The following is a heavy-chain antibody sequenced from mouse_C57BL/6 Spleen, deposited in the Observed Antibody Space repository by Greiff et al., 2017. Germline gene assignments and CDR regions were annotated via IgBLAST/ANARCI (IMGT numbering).Heavy chain of an antibody. CDR2: ISYDGSN. D-gene: IGHD1-1*01. CDR1: GYSITSGYY. J-gene: IGHJ2*01. Sequence: EVKLMESGPGLVKPSQSLSLTCSVTGYSITSGYYWNWLRQFPGNKLEWMGYISYDGSNNYNPSLKNRISITRDTSKNQFFLKLNSVTTEDTATYYCVATVVATNYYDYWGQGATLTVSS. CDR3: VATVVATNYYDY. V-gene: IGHV3-6*01.